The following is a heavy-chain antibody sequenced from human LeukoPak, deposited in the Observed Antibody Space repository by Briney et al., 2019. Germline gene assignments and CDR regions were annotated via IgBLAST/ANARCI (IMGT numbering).Heavy chain of an antibody. J-gene: IGHJ4*02. V-gene: IGHV4-38-2*02. D-gene: IGHD1-7*01. Sequence: PSETLSLTCTVSGYSISSGYYWGWIRQPPGKGLEWIGSIYHSGSTYYNPSLKSRVTISVDTSKNQFSLKLSSVTAADTAVYYCARVRARELFDYWGQGTLVTVSS. CDR3: ARVRARELFDY. CDR1: GYSISSGYY. CDR2: IYHSGST.